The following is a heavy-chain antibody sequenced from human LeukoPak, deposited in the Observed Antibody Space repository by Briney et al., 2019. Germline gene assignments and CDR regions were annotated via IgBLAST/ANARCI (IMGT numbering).Heavy chain of an antibody. J-gene: IGHJ6*03. CDR1: GFTFSSYS. CDR2: ISSSGSTI. D-gene: IGHD2-15*01. CDR3: ARVRGASAPSTSYYYYYMDV. Sequence: GGSLRLSCAASGFTFSSYSMNWVRQAPGKGLEWVSCISSSGSTIYYADSVKGRFTISRDNAKNSLYLQMNSLRAEDTAVYYCARVRGASAPSTSYYYYYMDVWGKGTTVTISS. V-gene: IGHV3-48*04.